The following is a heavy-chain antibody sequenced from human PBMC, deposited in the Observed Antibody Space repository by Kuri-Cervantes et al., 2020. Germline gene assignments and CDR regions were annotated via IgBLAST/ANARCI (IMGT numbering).Heavy chain of an antibody. V-gene: IGHV4-59*01. Sequence: SETLSLTCTASGGSISGYYWSWIRQPPGKGLEWIGYIYYSGSTNYNPSLKSRVTISVDTPKNQFSLNMSSVTAADTAVYYCARVRDCEGWICLHYFDYWGQGTLVTVSS. CDR1: GGSISGYY. D-gene: IGHD2-21*01. CDR3: ARVRDCEGWICLHYFDY. J-gene: IGHJ4*02. CDR2: IYYSGST.